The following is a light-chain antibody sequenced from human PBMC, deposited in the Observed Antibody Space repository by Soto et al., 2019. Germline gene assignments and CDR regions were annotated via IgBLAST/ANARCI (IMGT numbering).Light chain of an antibody. V-gene: IGLV2-14*01. J-gene: IGLJ1*01. CDR3: SSYTSSSTLVV. Sequence: QSALTQPASVSGSPGQSITISCTGTSSDVGGYNYVSWYQQHPGKAPKLMIYDVSNRPSGVSNRFSGSKSGNTASLTISGLQAEDYADYYCSSYTSSSTLVVFGTGTKLTVL. CDR1: SSDVGGYNY. CDR2: DVS.